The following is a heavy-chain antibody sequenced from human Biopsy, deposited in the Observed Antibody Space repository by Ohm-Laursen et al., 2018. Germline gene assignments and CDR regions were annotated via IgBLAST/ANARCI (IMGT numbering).Heavy chain of an antibody. CDR1: DGSFTGHY. D-gene: IGHD4-23*01. CDR3: ARGSNEYGGLYFPH. V-gene: IGHV4-59*11. J-gene: IGHJ1*01. CDR2: ISYTGYT. Sequence: SETLSLTCTVSDGSFTGHYWSWIRPPPGKGLEWIGHISYTGYTSYKSSLKSRVTISLDTSRKHFSLRLTSFAAADTAVYYCARGSNEYGGLYFPHWGQGTLVTVSS.